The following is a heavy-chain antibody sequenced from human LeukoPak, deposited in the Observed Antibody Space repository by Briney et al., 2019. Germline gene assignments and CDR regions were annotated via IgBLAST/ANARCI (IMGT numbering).Heavy chain of an antibody. V-gene: IGHV1-46*01. J-gene: IGHJ4*02. D-gene: IGHD5-24*01. Sequence: RASVKVSCKASGYAFTSYYMRWVRQAPGQGLEWMGIINPSGGSTSYAQKFQGRVTMTRDTSTSTVYMELSSLRSEDTAVYYCARAKVGGGYYLTYFDYWGQGTLVTVSS. CDR2: INPSGGST. CDR1: GYAFTSYY. CDR3: ARAKVGGGYYLTYFDY.